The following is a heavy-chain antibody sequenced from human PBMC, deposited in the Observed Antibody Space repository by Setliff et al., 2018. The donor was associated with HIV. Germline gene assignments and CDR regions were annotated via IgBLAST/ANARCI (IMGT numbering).Heavy chain of an antibody. J-gene: IGHJ4*02. D-gene: IGHD6-13*01. Sequence: SGPTLVNPTQTLTLTCTFSGFSLNTVGMCVSWIRQPPGKALEWLARIDWDDDKYYITSLKTRLTISKDTSKNQVVLTMTNMDPVDTATYYCARTYLAAAGPSSSYYFDYWGQGTLVTVSS. CDR3: ARTYLAAAGPSSSYYFDY. V-gene: IGHV2-70*11. CDR2: IDWDDDK. CDR1: GFSLNTVGMC.